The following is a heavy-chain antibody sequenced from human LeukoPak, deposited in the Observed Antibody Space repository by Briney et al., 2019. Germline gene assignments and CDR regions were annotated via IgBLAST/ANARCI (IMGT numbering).Heavy chain of an antibody. CDR1: GGSFSGYY. CDR3: ATLAYCTNGVCDFDY. Sequence: SETLSLTCAVYGGSFSGYYWSWIRQPPGKGLEWIGEINHGGSTNYNPSLKSRVTISVDTSKNQFSLELSSVTAADTAVYYCATLAYCTNGVCDFDYWGQGTLVTVSS. V-gene: IGHV4-34*01. D-gene: IGHD2-8*01. J-gene: IGHJ4*02. CDR2: INHGGST.